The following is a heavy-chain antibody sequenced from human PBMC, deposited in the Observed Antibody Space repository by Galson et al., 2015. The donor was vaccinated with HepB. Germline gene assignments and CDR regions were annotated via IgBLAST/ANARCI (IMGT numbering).Heavy chain of an antibody. V-gene: IGHV3-7*03. D-gene: IGHD4-17*01. Sequence: SLRLSCAAPGFTFSSYWMSWVRQAPGKGLGWVANIKQDGSEKYYVDSVKGRFTISRDNAKNSLYLQMNSLRAEDTAVYYCARYYGDYLGEYGMDVWGQGTTVTVSS. CDR3: ARYYGDYLGEYGMDV. CDR1: GFTFSSYW. J-gene: IGHJ6*02. CDR2: IKQDGSEK.